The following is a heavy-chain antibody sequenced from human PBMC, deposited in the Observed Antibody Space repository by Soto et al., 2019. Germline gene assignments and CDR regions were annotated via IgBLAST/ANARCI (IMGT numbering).Heavy chain of an antibody. D-gene: IGHD3-9*01. Sequence: GASVKVSCKASGGTFSGYAISWVRQAPGQGLEWMGGIIPIFGTANYAQKLQGRVTITADESTSTAYMELSSLRSEDSAVYFCSRDYEVYDILTGPVRWFDPWGQGTLVTVPQ. CDR2: IIPIFGTA. CDR1: GGTFSGYA. J-gene: IGHJ5*02. CDR3: SRDYEVYDILTGPVRWFDP. V-gene: IGHV1-69*13.